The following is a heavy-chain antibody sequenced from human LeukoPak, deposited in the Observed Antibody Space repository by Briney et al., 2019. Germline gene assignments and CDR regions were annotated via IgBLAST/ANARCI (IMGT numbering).Heavy chain of an antibody. J-gene: IGHJ4*02. CDR3: AREVGLQSNYFDY. Sequence: SVKVSCKASGGTFSSYAISWVRQAPGQGLEWMGGIIPIFGTANYAQKFQGRVTMTRDMSTSTVYMELSSLRSEDTAVYYCAREVGLQSNYFDYWGQGTLVTVSS. CDR2: IIPIFGTA. D-gene: IGHD5-24*01. V-gene: IGHV1-69*05. CDR1: GGTFSSYA.